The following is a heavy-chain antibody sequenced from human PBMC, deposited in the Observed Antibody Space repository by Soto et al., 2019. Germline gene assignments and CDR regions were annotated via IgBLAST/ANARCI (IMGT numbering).Heavy chain of an antibody. CDR2: INPSGGST. J-gene: IGHJ4*02. CDR1: GYTFTSYY. D-gene: IGHD2-8*01. Sequence: QVQLVQSGAEVKKPGASVKISCKASGYTFTSYYMHWVRQAPGQGLEWMGIINPSGGSTNYAQKLQGRVAMTRDTSTSTVYMELNSLRSEDTAVYYCARPPYPGCIIAVCYPLDYWGQGTLVTVSS. V-gene: IGHV1-46*01. CDR3: ARPPYPGCIIAVCYPLDY.